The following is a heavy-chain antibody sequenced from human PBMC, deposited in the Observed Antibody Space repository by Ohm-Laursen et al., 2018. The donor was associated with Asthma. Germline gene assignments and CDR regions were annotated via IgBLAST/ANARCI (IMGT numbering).Heavy chain of an antibody. CDR2: IRSKAYGGTT. CDR3: TRDIYGEDGQGVNWFDP. D-gene: IGHD4-17*01. V-gene: IGHV3-49*03. Sequence: SLRLSCAASGFTFGDYAMSWFRQAPGKGLEWVGFIRSKAYGGTTEYAASVKGRFTISRDDSKSIAYLQMNSPKTEDTAVYYCTRDIYGEDGQGVNWFDPWGQGTLVTVSS. J-gene: IGHJ5*02. CDR1: GFTFGDYA.